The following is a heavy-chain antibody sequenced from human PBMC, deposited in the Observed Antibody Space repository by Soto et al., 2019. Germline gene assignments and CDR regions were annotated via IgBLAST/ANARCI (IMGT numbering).Heavy chain of an antibody. CDR1: GGTFRTES. Sequence: QVHLVQSGAEVKKPGSSVKVSCKYSGGTFRTESINWVRQAPGQGPEWMGGILPFFGTAAYAPRFQGRVTIPADGATTTASMELRSLTSQDTAVYVCARGHEYGGTSAAFDVWGQGTMVTVSS. V-gene: IGHV1-69*13. CDR2: ILPFFGTA. D-gene: IGHD4-17*01. J-gene: IGHJ3*01. CDR3: ARGHEYGGTSAAFDV.